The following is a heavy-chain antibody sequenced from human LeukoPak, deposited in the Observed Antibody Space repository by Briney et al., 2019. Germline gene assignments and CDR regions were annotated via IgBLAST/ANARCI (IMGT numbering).Heavy chain of an antibody. Sequence: GGSLRLSCAASGFTFSNYWMSWVRQAPGKGLEWVTNIKQHGSVIYYMDSVKGRFTISRDNAKNSLYLQMNSLSAEDTALLYCARDVGIAAAGTGGNDYWGQGTLVTVSS. CDR1: GFTFSNYW. V-gene: IGHV3-7*01. D-gene: IGHD6-13*01. CDR2: IKQHGSVI. J-gene: IGHJ4*02. CDR3: ARDVGIAAAGTGGNDY.